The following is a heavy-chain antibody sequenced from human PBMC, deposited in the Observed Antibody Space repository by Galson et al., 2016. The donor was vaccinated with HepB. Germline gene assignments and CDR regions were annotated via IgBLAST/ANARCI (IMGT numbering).Heavy chain of an antibody. D-gene: IGHD2-2*01. J-gene: IGHJ5*02. CDR3: ARIDCSSSSCVYFDP. CDR2: IYYSGST. Sequence: TLSLTCSVSGGSVSSYYWSWIRQPPGKGLEWIGYIYYSGSTNSNPSLKSRVTISVDTSKNQFSLKLSSVTAADTAVYYCARIDCSSSSCVYFDPWGQGALVTVSS. V-gene: IGHV4-59*02. CDR1: GGSVSSYY.